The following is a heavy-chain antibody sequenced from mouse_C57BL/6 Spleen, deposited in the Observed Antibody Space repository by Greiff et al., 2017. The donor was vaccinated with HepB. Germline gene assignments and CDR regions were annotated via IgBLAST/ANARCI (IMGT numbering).Heavy chain of an antibody. Sequence: VKLQQSGAELVRPGASVTLSCKASGYTFTDYEMHWVKQTPVHGLEWIGAIDPETGGTAYNQKFKGKAILTADKSSSTAYMELRSLTSEDSAVYYCTRRASYDGYYGYWGQGTTLTVSS. V-gene: IGHV1-15*01. CDR3: TRRASYDGYYGY. CDR1: GYTFTDYE. J-gene: IGHJ2*01. D-gene: IGHD2-3*01. CDR2: IDPETGGT.